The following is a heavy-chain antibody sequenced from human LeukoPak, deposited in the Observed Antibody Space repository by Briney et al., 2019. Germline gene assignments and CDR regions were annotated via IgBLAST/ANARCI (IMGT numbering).Heavy chain of an antibody. CDR3: ATGGGSSWFDP. D-gene: IGHD2-15*01. Sequence: ASVKVSCKASGYTFTRYAMHWVRQAPGQRLEWMGWINTANGNTKYSQKFQDRVTITRDTSASTTYMELSSRRSEDTAVYYCATGGGSSWFDPWGQGALVTVSS. J-gene: IGHJ5*02. V-gene: IGHV1-3*04. CDR2: INTANGNT. CDR1: GYTFTRYA.